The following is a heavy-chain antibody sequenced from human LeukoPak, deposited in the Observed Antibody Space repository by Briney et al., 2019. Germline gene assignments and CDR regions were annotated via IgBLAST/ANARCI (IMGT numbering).Heavy chain of an antibody. J-gene: IGHJ3*02. Sequence: SVKVSCKASGGTFSSYAISWVRQAPGRGLEWMGGIIPIFGTANYAQKFQGRVTITTDESTSTVYMELSSLRSGDTAVYYCARSDSSSTMDAFDMWGQGTMVTVSS. D-gene: IGHD6-13*01. V-gene: IGHV1-69*05. CDR2: IIPIFGTA. CDR3: ARSDSSSTMDAFDM. CDR1: GGTFSSYA.